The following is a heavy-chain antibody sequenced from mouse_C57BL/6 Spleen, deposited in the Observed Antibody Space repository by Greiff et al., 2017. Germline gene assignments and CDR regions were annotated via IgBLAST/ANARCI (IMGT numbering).Heavy chain of an antibody. D-gene: IGHD1-1*01. CDR3: ARGSITTVVAPGGFAY. Sequence: EVQLQQSGPELVKPGASVKMSCKASGYTFTDYNMHWVKQSHGKSLEWIGYINPNNGGTSYNQKFKGKATLTVNKSSSTAYMELRSLTSEDSAVYYCARGSITTVVAPGGFAYWGQGTLVTVSA. V-gene: IGHV1-22*01. CDR1: GYTFTDYN. CDR2: INPNNGGT. J-gene: IGHJ3*01.